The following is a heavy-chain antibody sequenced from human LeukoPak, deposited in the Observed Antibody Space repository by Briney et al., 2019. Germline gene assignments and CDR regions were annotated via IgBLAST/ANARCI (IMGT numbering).Heavy chain of an antibody. CDR2: INQDGSAK. V-gene: IGHV3-7*03. Sequence: PGGSLRHLRVAAGLRVGNYWMARVRQDQGKRLEWVGNINQDGSAKNYVDSVKGRFTISRDNAEKSLYLHMNSLGAEGTGIYCCARDFEYWCQGTLV. CDR1: GLRVGNYW. CDR3: ARDFEY. J-gene: IGHJ4*02.